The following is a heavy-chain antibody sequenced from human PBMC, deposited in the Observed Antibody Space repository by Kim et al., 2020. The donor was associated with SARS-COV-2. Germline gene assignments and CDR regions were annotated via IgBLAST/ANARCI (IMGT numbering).Heavy chain of an antibody. D-gene: IGHD1-26*01. CDR2: ISASSSSR. CDR3: ARGKENGADY. J-gene: IGHJ4*02. Sequence: GGSLRLSCAASGFTFSTYSMNWVRQAPGKGLEWVSYISASSSSRYYADSVKGRFTISRDNAKNSLYLQMNSLRDDDTAVYYCARGKENGADYWGQGTLVTVSS. CDR1: GFTFSTYS. V-gene: IGHV3-48*02.